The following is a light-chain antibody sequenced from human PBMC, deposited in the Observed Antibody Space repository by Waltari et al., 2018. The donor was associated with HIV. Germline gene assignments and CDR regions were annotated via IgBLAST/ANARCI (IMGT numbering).Light chain of an antibody. V-gene: IGLV3-21*04. CDR2: YDS. CDR3: QLWDSSSDHPV. CDR1: NIGSKS. J-gene: IGLJ3*02. Sequence: SYVLTQPPSVSVAPGKTARITCGGNNIGSKSVHWYQQKPGQAPVLVIYYDSDRPSGIPVRFSGSNSGSTAALTISRVEAGDEADYYCQLWDSSSDHPVFGGGTKLTVL.